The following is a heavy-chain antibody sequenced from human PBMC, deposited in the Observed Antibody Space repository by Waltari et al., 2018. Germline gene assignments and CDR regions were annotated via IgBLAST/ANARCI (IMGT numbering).Heavy chain of an antibody. CDR1: GLLFSSFS. Sequence: EVQLVESGGGLTQPGRSLSLSCPTSGLLFSSFSISWVRQAPGKGLEWVGFIRSKAYGVTPKYAASVRDRFTMSRDDSKSIAYLEMNSLKTEDTAMYFCTTQNTFWSWSYWGRGTLVTVSS. CDR3: TTQNTFWSWSY. CDR2: IRSKAYGVTP. J-gene: IGHJ4*02. D-gene: IGHD3-3*01. V-gene: IGHV3-49*04.